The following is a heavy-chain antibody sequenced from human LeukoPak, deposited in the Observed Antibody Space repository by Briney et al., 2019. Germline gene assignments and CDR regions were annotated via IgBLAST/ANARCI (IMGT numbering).Heavy chain of an antibody. D-gene: IGHD5-12*01. CDR1: GLTLTSYG. J-gene: IGHJ4*02. V-gene: IGHV3-30*02. CDR2: IWFDGTDK. CDR3: AKARSHSGYEPFDD. Sequence: GGSLRLSCAASGLTLTSYGMHWVRQAPGKGLEWVAFIWFDGTDKYYADSVKGRFTISRDNSKNTLYLQMNSLRPEDTAIYYCAKARSHSGYEPFDDWGQGTLVTVSS.